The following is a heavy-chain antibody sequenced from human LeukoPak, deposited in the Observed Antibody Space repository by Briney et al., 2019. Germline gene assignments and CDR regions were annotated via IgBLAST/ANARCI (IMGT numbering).Heavy chain of an antibody. V-gene: IGHV4-39*01. D-gene: IGHD1-26*01. J-gene: IGHJ4*02. CDR2: IYFSGSA. CDR1: GDVTHY. Sequence: SETLSLTCTVSGDVTHYWGWIRQPPGKGLECIGSIYFSGSAYYNPSLRSRVTISLDTSKKQLSLKLNSVTAADTAVYYCARHNGGGVGSYVAPGPPDYFDYWGQGTLVTVSS. CDR3: ARHNGGGVGSYVAPGPPDYFDY.